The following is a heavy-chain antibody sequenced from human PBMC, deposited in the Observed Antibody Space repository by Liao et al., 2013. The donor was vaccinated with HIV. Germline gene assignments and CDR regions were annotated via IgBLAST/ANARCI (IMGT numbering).Heavy chain of an antibody. V-gene: IGHV4-39*07. CDR3: ARDLVRSYRPPSPRGGNWFDP. D-gene: IGHD4-23*01. CDR2: ISYSGST. Sequence: QLQLQESGPGLVKPSETLSLTCTVSGGSITSNSYYWGWIRQSPVKGLEWTGSISYSGSTYYNPSLKSRVSISIDTSKNQFSLRLSSVTAADTAVYYCARDLVRSYRPPSPRGGNWFDPWGQGILVTVSS. J-gene: IGHJ5*02. CDR1: GGSITSNSYY.